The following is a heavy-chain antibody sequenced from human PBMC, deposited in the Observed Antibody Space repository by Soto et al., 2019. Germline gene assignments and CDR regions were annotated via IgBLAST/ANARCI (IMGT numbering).Heavy chain of an antibody. CDR2: VSFDGSNK. CDR1: GFTFSTYG. V-gene: IGHV3-30*18. Sequence: GGALRLSCAASGFTFSTYGMHWVRQAPGKGLEWVTLVSFDGSNKYYADSVKGRFTISRDNSNNTLDLQMNSLRAEDTAVYYCAKNGDGKNGLFEFWGQGTLVTLSS. CDR3: AKNGDGKNGLFEF. J-gene: IGHJ4*02. D-gene: IGHD2-15*01.